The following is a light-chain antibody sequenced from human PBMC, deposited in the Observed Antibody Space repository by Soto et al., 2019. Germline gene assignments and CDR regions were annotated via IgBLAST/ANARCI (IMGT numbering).Light chain of an antibody. CDR3: CSYAGTVAYV. V-gene: IGLV2-23*02. CDR2: EVN. J-gene: IGLJ1*01. CDR1: GSDVGAYNL. Sequence: QSVRTQPASVSGSPGQSITISCAGTGSDVGAYNLVSWYQQHPGKAAKLIICEVNTRPSGISNRFSGSKSGDTASLTISGLQAEDEADYFCCSYAGTVAYVFGTGTKVTVL.